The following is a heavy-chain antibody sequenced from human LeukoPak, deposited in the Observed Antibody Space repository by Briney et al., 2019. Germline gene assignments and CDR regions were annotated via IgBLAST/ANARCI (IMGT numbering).Heavy chain of an antibody. V-gene: IGHV4-39*01. CDR1: GGSISSSSYY. CDR3: ASGDSPFDY. J-gene: IGHJ4*02. Sequence: PSETLSLTCTVSGGSISSSSYYWGWIRQPPGQGLEWIGSIYYSGSTYYNPSLNSRVTISVDTSKNQFSLKLSSVTAADTAVYYCASGDSPFDYWGQGTLVTVSS. CDR2: IYYSGST. D-gene: IGHD4-17*01.